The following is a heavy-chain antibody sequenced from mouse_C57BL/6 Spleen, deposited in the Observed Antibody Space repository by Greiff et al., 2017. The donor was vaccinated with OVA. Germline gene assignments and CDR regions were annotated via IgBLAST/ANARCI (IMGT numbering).Heavy chain of an antibody. CDR2: IDPSDSDT. D-gene: IGHD1-1*01. CDR1: GYTFTNYW. Sequence: QVQLQQPGAELVRPGASVKLSCKASGYTFTNYWMHWVKQRPVQGLEWIGYIDPSDSDTDYTPKFKGKATLTVEKSSSTAYMQLSSLTSEDSAVYYCAGCYYGSSYDFDDWGQGTTVTVAS. CDR3: AGCYYGSSYDFDD. V-gene: IGHV1-69*02. J-gene: IGHJ4*01.